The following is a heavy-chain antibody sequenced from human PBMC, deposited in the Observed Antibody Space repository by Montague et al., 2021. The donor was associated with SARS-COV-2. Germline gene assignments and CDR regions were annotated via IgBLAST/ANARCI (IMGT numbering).Heavy chain of an antibody. Sequence: SVKVSCKASGYTFISYDIHWVRQATGQGLEWMGWMNPNSGNTGYXQQFQGRVTVTRSTSITTAYMELSSLRSEDTAVYYCARGRFHNYVWGSYRQEYFDSWGQGTLVTVSS. CDR2: MNPNSGNT. J-gene: IGHJ4*02. D-gene: IGHD3-16*02. V-gene: IGHV1-8*01. CDR3: ARGRFHNYVWGSYRQEYFDS. CDR1: GYTFISYD.